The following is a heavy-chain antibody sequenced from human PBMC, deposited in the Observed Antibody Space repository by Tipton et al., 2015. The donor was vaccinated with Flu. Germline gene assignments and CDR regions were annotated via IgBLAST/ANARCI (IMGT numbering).Heavy chain of an antibody. J-gene: IGHJ5*01. CDR1: GYSISSGYY. D-gene: IGHD6-19*01. CDR2: LYHSGST. CDR3: ARHEFWGSSGFEP. V-gene: IGHV4-38-2*01. Sequence: TLSLTCAVSGYSISSGYYWGWIRQSPGKGLEWIGSLYHSGSTYYNPSLKGRVSISVDTSRNHFSLRLRSVTAAGTAVYYCARHEFWGSSGFEPWGQGTPVTVSS.